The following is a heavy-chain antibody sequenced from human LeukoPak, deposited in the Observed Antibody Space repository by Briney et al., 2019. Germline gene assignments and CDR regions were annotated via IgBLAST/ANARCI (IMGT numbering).Heavy chain of an antibody. CDR3: ARHSSSWYAAN. J-gene: IGHJ4*02. V-gene: IGHV4-59*08. CDR1: GGSISSYY. CDR2: IDYSGRT. Sequence: PSETLSLTCTVSGGSISSYYWSWIRQPPGKGLEWIGYIDYSGRTNYNPSLRGRVTISVGTSKNNFSLKLSSVTAADTAVYYCARHSSSWYAANWGQGTLVTVSS. D-gene: IGHD6-13*01.